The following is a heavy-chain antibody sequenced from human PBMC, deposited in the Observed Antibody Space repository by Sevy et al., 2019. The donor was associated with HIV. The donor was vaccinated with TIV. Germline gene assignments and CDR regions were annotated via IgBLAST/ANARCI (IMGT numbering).Heavy chain of an antibody. J-gene: IGHJ6*02. V-gene: IGHV3-33*01. CDR2: IWYDGSNK. CDR1: GFTFSSYG. CDR3: ARDLIAAAGYDYYYYGMDV. Sequence: GGSLRLSCAASGFTFSSYGMHWVRQALGKGLEWVAVIWYDGSNKYYADSVKGRFTISRDNSKNTLYLQMNSLRAEDTAVYYCARDLIAAAGYDYYYYGMDVWGQGTTVTVSS. D-gene: IGHD6-13*01.